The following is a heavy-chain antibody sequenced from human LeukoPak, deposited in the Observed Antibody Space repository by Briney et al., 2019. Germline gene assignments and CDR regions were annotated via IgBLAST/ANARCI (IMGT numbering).Heavy chain of an antibody. CDR3: ARHVDPDYGDNKLIDY. D-gene: IGHD4-23*01. CDR2: IRSKTNSYAT. V-gene: IGHV3-73*01. CDR1: GFTLSGSA. Sequence: PGGSLKLSCAASGFTLSGSAMHWVRQASGKGLEWVGRIRSKTNSYATEYAASVKGRFTISRDDSKNTAYLQLNRLKTEDTAVYYCARHVDPDYGDNKLIDYWGLGTLVTVSS. J-gene: IGHJ4*02.